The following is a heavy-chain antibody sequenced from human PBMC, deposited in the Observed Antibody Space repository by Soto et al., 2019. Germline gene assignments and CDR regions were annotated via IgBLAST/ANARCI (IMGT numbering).Heavy chain of an antibody. J-gene: IGHJ5*02. Sequence: SETLSLTCTVSGGSISSYYWSWIRQPPGKGLEWIGYIYYSGSTNYNPSLKSRVTISVDTSKNQFSLKLGSVTAADTAVYYCARGVAPSITFDPWGQGTLVTVSS. CDR3: ARGVAPSITFDP. CDR2: IYYSGST. V-gene: IGHV4-59*08. D-gene: IGHD2-2*01. CDR1: GGSISSYY.